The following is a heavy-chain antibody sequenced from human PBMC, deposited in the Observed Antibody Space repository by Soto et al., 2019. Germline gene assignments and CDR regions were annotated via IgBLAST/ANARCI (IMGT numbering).Heavy chain of an antibody. J-gene: IGHJ4*02. CDR3: ARDRAGYYFSSFDY. Sequence: EVQLLESGGGLVQPGGSLRLSCAASGFTFSSYAMSWVRQAPGKGLEWVSAISGSGGSTYYEDSVKGRFTISRDNSKNTLYLQMNSLRAEDTAVYYCARDRAGYYFSSFDYWGQGTLVSVSS. D-gene: IGHD3-22*01. CDR1: GFTFSSYA. CDR2: ISGSGGST. V-gene: IGHV3-23*01.